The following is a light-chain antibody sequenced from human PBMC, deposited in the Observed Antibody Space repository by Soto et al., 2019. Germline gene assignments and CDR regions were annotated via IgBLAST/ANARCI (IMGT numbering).Light chain of an antibody. CDR3: VAWDDSLSGYV. CDR1: SSNIGRDY. Sequence: QSVLTQPPSVSGTPGQRVNISCSGSSSNIGRDYVYWYQQFPGTAPKLLIYRGNQRPSGVPDRFSGSKSGTSASLAISGLRSDDESDYYCVAWDDSLSGYVFGTWTKLTVL. J-gene: IGLJ1*01. CDR2: RGN. V-gene: IGLV1-47*01.